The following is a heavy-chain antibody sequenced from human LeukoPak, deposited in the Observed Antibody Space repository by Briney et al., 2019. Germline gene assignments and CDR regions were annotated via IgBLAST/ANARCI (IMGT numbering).Heavy chain of an antibody. J-gene: IGHJ4*02. D-gene: IGHD3-10*01. Sequence: SETLSLTCTVSGGSISSYYWSWIRQPPGKGLEWIGYIYYSGSTNYNPSLKSRVTISVDTSKNQFSLKLSSVTAADTAVYYCARAVYYYGSGSYYPSAYYFDYWGQGTLVTVSS. CDR3: ARAVYYYGSGSYYPSAYYFDY. CDR2: IYYSGST. V-gene: IGHV4-59*01. CDR1: GGSISSYY.